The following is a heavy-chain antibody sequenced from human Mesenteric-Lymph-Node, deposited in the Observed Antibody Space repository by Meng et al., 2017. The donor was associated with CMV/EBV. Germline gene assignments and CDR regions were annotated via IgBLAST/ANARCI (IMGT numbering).Heavy chain of an antibody. D-gene: IGHD6-19*01. V-gene: IGHV1-2*02. Sequence: ASVKVSCKASGDTFTGYYVHWVRQAPGQGLEWMGWINPNSGGTNYAQKFQGRVTMTRDTSISTAYMELSRLRSDDTAVYYCARDRGSGWLHFDYWGQGTLVTVSS. CDR2: INPNSGGT. CDR1: GDTFTGYY. CDR3: ARDRGSGWLHFDY. J-gene: IGHJ4*02.